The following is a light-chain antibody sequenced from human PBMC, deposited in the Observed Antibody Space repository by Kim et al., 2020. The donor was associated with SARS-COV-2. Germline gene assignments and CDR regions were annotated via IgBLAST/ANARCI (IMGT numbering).Light chain of an antibody. CDR1: SIRIYY. Sequence: ALGQTVRITCQGHSIRIYYASWYQQKPGQAPVLVIYGKNNRPSGIPDRFSGSSSGNTASLTITGAQAEDEADYYCNSRDSSGNHWVFGGGTQLTVL. CDR2: GKN. V-gene: IGLV3-19*01. J-gene: IGLJ3*02. CDR3: NSRDSSGNHWV.